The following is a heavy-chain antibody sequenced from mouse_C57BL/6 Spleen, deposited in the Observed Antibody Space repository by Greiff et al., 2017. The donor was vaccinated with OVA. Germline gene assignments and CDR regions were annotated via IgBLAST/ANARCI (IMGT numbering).Heavy chain of an antibody. CDR1: GYTFTDYN. V-gene: IGHV1-22*01. D-gene: IGHD4-1*01. J-gene: IGHJ2*01. CDR3: ARGPNWDGYYFDY. Sequence: EVKVVESGPELVKPGASVKMSCKASGYTFTDYNMHWVKQSNGKSLEWIGYINPNNGGTSYNQKFKGKATLTVNKSSSTAYMELRSLTSEDSAVYYCARGPNWDGYYFDYWGQGTTLTVSS. CDR2: INPNNGGT.